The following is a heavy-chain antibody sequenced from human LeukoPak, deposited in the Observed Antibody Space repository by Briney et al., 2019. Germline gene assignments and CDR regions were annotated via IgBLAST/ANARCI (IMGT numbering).Heavy chain of an antibody. CDR3: ARDGGSTGWVDY. J-gene: IGHJ4*02. Sequence: AGGSLRLSCAASGFTFSTYGMHWVRQVPGKGLEWVAVIWYDGSQKYHADSVKDRFTISRDNSKNMLYLQMNSLRAEDTAVYYCARDGGSTGWVDYWGQGTLVTVSS. CDR1: GFTFSTYG. V-gene: IGHV3-33*01. CDR2: IWYDGSQK. D-gene: IGHD6-19*01.